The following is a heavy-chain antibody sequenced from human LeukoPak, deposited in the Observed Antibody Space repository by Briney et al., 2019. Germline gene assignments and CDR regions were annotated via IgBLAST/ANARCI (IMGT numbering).Heavy chain of an antibody. J-gene: IGHJ4*02. Sequence: GGSLRLSCTVSGFTVSSNSMSWVRQAPGKGLEWVSFIYSDSTHYSDSVKGRFTISRDNSKNTLYLQMNSLRAEDTAVYYCAKVRWDHRELLLALDYWGQGTLVTVSS. CDR1: GFTVSSNS. CDR2: IYSDST. CDR3: AKVRWDHRELLLALDY. V-gene: IGHV3-66*03. D-gene: IGHD1-26*01.